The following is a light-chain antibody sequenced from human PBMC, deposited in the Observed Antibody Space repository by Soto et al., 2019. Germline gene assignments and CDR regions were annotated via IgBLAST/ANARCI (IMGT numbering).Light chain of an antibody. V-gene: IGLV2-14*01. J-gene: IGLJ1*01. CDR3: SSYTSATTYV. CDR2: DVS. Sequence: QSSLPQPASVYGFPGRSSTISCPGTSSDVGAYNYDSWYQQYPGEAPKVIIYDVSHRPAGVSNRFSGSKSGNTASLTISGLQTQDEADYYCSSYTSATTYVFGTGTKVTVL. CDR1: SSDVGAYNY.